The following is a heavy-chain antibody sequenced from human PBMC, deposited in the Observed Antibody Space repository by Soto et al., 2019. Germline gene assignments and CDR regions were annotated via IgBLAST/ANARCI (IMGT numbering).Heavy chain of an antibody. J-gene: IGHJ6*03. V-gene: IGHV3-23*01. CDR1: GFTFSSYA. D-gene: IGHD6-6*01. Sequence: GGSLRLSCAASGFTFSSYAMSWVRQAPGKGLEWVSAISGSGGSTYYADSVKGRFTISRDNSKNTLYLQMNSLRAEDTAVYYCEKDSPKSSSSSYYYYMDVWGKGTTVTVSS. CDR3: EKDSPKSSSSSYYYYMDV. CDR2: ISGSGGST.